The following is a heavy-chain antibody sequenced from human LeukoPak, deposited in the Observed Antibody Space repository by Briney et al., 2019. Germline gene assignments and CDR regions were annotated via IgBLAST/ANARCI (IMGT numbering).Heavy chain of an antibody. CDR2: IYYSGST. J-gene: IGHJ6*03. Sequence: SETLSLTCTVSGGSISSYYWSWIRQPPGKGLEWIGYIYYSGSTNYNPSLKSRVTISVDTPKNQFSLKLSSVTAADTAVYYCARDMVAARPDISYYYYYYMDVWGKGTTVSVSS. D-gene: IGHD6-6*01. CDR1: GGSISSYY. CDR3: ARDMVAARPDISYYYYYYMDV. V-gene: IGHV4-59*01.